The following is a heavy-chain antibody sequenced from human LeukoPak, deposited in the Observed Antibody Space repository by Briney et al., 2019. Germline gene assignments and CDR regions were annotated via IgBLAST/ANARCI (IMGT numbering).Heavy chain of an antibody. V-gene: IGHV1-69*01. CDR1: GGTFSSYA. D-gene: IGHD1-26*01. Sequence: SVKVSCKASGGTFSSYAISWVRQAPGQGLEWMGGIIPILGTANYAQKFQGRVTITADESTSTAYMELSSLRSEDTAVYYCARERVGAATYFDYWGQGTLVTVSS. J-gene: IGHJ4*02. CDR2: IIPILGTA. CDR3: ARERVGAATYFDY.